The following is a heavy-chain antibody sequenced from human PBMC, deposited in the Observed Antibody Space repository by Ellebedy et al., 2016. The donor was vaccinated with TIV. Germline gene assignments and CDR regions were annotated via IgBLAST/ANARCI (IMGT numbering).Heavy chain of an antibody. CDR3: ARAIVAKVPYYYYYGMDV. J-gene: IGHJ6*02. CDR2: IDWDDDK. Sequence: SGPTLVKPTQTLTLTCTFSGFSLRTSGMCVSWIRQPPGKALEWLARIDWDDDKYYRTSLKTRLTISKDTSKNQVVLTMTNMDPVDTATFYCARAIVAKVPYYYYYGMDVWGQGTTVTVSS. CDR1: GFSLRTSGMC. V-gene: IGHV2-70*11. D-gene: IGHD5-12*01.